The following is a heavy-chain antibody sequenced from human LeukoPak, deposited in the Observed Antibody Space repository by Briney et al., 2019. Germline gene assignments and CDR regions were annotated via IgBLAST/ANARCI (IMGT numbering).Heavy chain of an antibody. CDR1: GFTFSSYG. Sequence: PGRSLRLSCAASGFTFSSYGMHWVRQAPGKGLGWVAVIWYDGSNKYYADSVKGRFTISRDNSKNTLYMQMNSLRAEDTAVYYCASSGSYYYFDYWGQGTLVTVSS. J-gene: IGHJ4*02. D-gene: IGHD1-26*01. V-gene: IGHV3-33*01. CDR2: IWYDGSNK. CDR3: ASSGSYYYFDY.